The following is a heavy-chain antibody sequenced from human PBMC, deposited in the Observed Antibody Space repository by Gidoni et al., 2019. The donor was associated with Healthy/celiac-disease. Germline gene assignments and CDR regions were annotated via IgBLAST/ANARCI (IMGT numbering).Heavy chain of an antibody. CDR1: GFTFSSYA. CDR2: ISGSGGST. D-gene: IGHD6-13*01. J-gene: IGHJ4*02. CDR3: AKDPYLRVSFDY. Sequence: EVQLLESGGGLVQPGGSLSLSCAASGFTFSSYAMSWVRQAPGKGLEWVSAISGSGGSTYYADSVKGRFTISRDNSKNTLYLQMNSLRAEDTAVYYCAKDPYLRVSFDYWGQGTLVTVSS. V-gene: IGHV3-23*01.